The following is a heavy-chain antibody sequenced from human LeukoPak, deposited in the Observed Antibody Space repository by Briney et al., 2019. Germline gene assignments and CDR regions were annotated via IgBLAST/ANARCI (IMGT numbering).Heavy chain of an antibody. J-gene: IGHJ4*02. Sequence: PRASVKVSCKASGYTFTDYYMHWVRQAPGQGLEWMGRINPNSGGTNYAQKFQGRVTMTRDTSISTAYMELSRLRSDDTALYYCARDGRVAALNTFDFWGQGTLVTVSS. CDR1: GYTFTDYY. CDR2: INPNSGGT. V-gene: IGHV1-2*06. CDR3: ARDGRVAALNTFDF. D-gene: IGHD6-6*01.